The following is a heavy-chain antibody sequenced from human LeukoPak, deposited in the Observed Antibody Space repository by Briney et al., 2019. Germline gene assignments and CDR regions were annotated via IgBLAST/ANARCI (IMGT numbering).Heavy chain of an antibody. J-gene: IGHJ3*02. CDR1: GGSISSYY. CDR3: ASVGGGSYGMTNDAFDI. V-gene: IGHV4-39*07. Sequence: SETLSLTCTVSGGSISSYYWGWIRQPPGKGLERIGSIYYSGSTYYNPSLKSRVTISVDTSKNQFSLKLSSVTAADTAVYYCASVGGGSYGMTNDAFDIWGQGTMVTVSS. CDR2: IYYSGST. D-gene: IGHD1-26*01.